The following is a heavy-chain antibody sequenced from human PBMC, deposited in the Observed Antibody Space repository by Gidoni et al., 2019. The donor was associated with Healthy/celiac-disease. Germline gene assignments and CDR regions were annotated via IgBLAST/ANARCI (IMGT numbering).Heavy chain of an antibody. CDR3: ARSFDSSGYYGYAFDI. V-gene: IGHV1-69*01. D-gene: IGHD3-22*01. CDR2: FISIFGTA. J-gene: IGHJ3*02. CDR1: EGTFSSYA. Sequence: QVQLVQSGAEVKKPGSSVKVSCKASEGTFSSYAISWVRQAPGQGLEWMGGFISIFGTANYAQKFQGRVTITADESTSTAYMELSSLRSEDTAVYYCARSFDSSGYYGYAFDIWGQGTMVTVFS.